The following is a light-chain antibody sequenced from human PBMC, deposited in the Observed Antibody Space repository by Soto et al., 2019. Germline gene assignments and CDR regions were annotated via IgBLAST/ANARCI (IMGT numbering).Light chain of an antibody. CDR2: GTS. CDR1: QSVSRN. Sequence: EIVMTQSPATLSVSAGERTSLSCRASQSVSRNLAWYQQKPGQTPRLLIYGTSTRATGFPARFSAIGSGTEFTPTISSLQSEDFAVYYCQQYHNWPLTFGGGTKVES. J-gene: IGKJ4*01. V-gene: IGKV3-15*01. CDR3: QQYHNWPLT.